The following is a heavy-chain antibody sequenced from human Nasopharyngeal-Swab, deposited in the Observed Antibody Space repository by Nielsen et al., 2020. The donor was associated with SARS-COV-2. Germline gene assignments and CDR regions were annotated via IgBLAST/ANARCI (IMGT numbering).Heavy chain of an antibody. CDR2: IRSKANSYAT. CDR3: TRQISGWYHPFDY. Sequence: GGSLRLSCAASGFPFLFSSLPLFRQASGKGLEWVGRIRSKANSYATAYAASVKGRFTISRDDSKNTAYLQMNSLKTEDTAVYYCTRQISGWYHPFDYWGQGTLVTVSS. D-gene: IGHD6-19*01. CDR1: GFPFLFSS. V-gene: IGHV3-73*01. J-gene: IGHJ4*02.